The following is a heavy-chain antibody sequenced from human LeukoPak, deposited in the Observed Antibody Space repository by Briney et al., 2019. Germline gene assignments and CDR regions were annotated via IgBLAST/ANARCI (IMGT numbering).Heavy chain of an antibody. D-gene: IGHD3-22*01. V-gene: IGHV1-2*02. Sequence: ASVKVSCKASGYTFTGYYMHWVRQAPGQGLEWMGWINPNSGGTNYAQKFQGRVTMTRDTSISTAYMELSRLRSDDTAVYYCARIRVYYYDSSGYYAFDIWGQGTMVTVSS. CDR2: INPNSGGT. J-gene: IGHJ3*02. CDR3: ARIRVYYYDSSGYYAFDI. CDR1: GYTFTGYY.